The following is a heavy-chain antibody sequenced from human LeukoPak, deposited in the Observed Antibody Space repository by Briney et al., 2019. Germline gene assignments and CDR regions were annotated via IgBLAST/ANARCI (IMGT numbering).Heavy chain of an antibody. CDR2: INHSGST. CDR3: ARGRYYGSGSYYLVPRTGYYFDY. D-gene: IGHD3-10*01. J-gene: IGHJ4*02. Sequence: SETLSLTCAVYGGSFSGYYWSWIRQPPGKGLEWIGEINHSGSTNYNPSLKSRVTISVDTSKNQFSLKLSSVTAADTAVYYCARGRYYGSGSYYLVPRTGYYFDYWGQGTLVTVSS. CDR1: GGSFSGYY. V-gene: IGHV4-34*01.